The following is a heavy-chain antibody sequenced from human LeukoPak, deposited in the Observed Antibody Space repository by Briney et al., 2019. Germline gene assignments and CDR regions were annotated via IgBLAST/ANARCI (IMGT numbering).Heavy chain of an antibody. V-gene: IGHV3-48*03. Sequence: GGSLRLSCAASGFTFSSYEMNWVRQAPGKGLEWVSYISSSGSTIYYADSVKGRFTISRDNAKNSLYLQINSLRAEDTAVYYCARILRYSSVFDYWGQGTLVTVSS. CDR2: ISSSGSTI. D-gene: IGHD3-9*01. J-gene: IGHJ4*02. CDR3: ARILRYSSVFDY. CDR1: GFTFSSYE.